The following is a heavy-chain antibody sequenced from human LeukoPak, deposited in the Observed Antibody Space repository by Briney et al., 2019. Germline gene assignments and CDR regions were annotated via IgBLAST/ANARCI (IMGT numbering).Heavy chain of an antibody. V-gene: IGHV4-30-2*01. CDR3: ARVWGIAGSGTFDY. Sequence: PSQTLSLTCTVSGGSISSGGYYWSWIRQPPGKGLEWIGYIYHGGDTYYNPSLMSRVTVSVDRSKNQFSLKLSSVTAADTAVYYCARVWGIAGSGTFDYWGQGSLVTVSS. CDR2: IYHGGDT. CDR1: GGSISSGGYY. J-gene: IGHJ4*02. D-gene: IGHD6-13*01.